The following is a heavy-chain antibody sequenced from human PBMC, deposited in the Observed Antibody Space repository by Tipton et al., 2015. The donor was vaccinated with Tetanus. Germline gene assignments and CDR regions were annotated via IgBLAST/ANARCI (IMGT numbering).Heavy chain of an antibody. D-gene: IGHD5-18*01. CDR1: GFTFSSYW. Sequence: SLRLSCATSGFTFSSYWMSWVRQAPGKGLEWVASIKQDGRERYYVDSVKGRFTISRDNAKNSLFLQMTSLRAEDTAMYYCRVGSWLGGPGTLVTFSS. J-gene: IGHJ4*02. CDR2: IKQDGRER. V-gene: IGHV3-7*03. CDR3: RVGSWL.